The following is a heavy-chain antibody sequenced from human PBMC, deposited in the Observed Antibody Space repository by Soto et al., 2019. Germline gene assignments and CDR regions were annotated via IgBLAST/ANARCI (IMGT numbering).Heavy chain of an antibody. Sequence: QEQLVESGGGVVQPGRSLRLSCTASGFTVSGYGMHWVRQAPGKGLEWVALVSYDGSSKYYADSVKGRFTVSRDNSKNKVNLQMNSLRVEDTAVYYCAKVPLDYWGQGTLVTVSS. V-gene: IGHV3-30*18. CDR3: AKVPLDY. CDR2: VSYDGSSK. J-gene: IGHJ4*02. CDR1: GFTVSGYG.